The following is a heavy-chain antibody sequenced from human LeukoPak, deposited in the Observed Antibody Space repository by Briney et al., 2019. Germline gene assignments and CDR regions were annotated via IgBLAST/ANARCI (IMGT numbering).Heavy chain of an antibody. D-gene: IGHD6-13*01. CDR3: AKIAAAGNDYYYGMDV. Sequence: GGSLRLSCAASGFTFDDYAMHWVRHAPGKGLEWVSGISWNSGSIGYADSVKGRFTISRDNAKNSLYLQMNSLRAEDTALYYCAKIAAAGNDYYYGMDVWGQGTTVTVSS. V-gene: IGHV3-9*01. CDR2: ISWNSGSI. J-gene: IGHJ6*02. CDR1: GFTFDDYA.